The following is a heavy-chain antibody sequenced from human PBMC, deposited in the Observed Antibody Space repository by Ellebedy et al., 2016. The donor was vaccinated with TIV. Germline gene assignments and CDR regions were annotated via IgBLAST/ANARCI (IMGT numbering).Heavy chain of an antibody. J-gene: IGHJ4*02. CDR1: EFYFGDDW. D-gene: IGHD6-13*01. Sequence: GESLKISCAAFEFYFGDDWMSWVRQAPGKVLVWVATIHKDGSERYYVDSVKGRFTVSRDNTRDMLFLEMSSLKADDTGIYYCVRGGARSSWYWRLWGQGTLVTVSA. V-gene: IGHV3-7*03. CDR3: VRGGARSSWYWRL. CDR2: IHKDGSER.